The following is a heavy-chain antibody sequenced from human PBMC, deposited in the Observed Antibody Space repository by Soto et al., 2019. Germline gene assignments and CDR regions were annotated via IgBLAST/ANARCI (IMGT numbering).Heavy chain of an antibody. Sequence: GGSLRLSCAASGFTFSSYAMHWVRQAPGKGLEWVAVISYDGSNKYYADSVKGRFTISRDNSKNTLYLQTNSLRAEDTAVYYCARDSVEVNGYSGYDTYYYYGMDVRGQGTTVTAP. CDR2: ISYDGSNK. CDR1: GFTFSSYA. CDR3: ARDSVEVNGYSGYDTYYYYGMDV. J-gene: IGHJ6*02. V-gene: IGHV3-30-3*01. D-gene: IGHD5-12*01.